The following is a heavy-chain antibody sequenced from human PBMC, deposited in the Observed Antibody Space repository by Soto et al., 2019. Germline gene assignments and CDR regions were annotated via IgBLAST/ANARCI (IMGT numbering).Heavy chain of an antibody. Sequence: EVQLVESGGGLVKPGGSLRLSCAASGFTFSSYSMNWVRQAPGKGLEWVSSISSSSSYIYYADSVKGRFTISRDNAKNSLYLQMNSLRAEDTVVYYCARVVSITTNYFDYWGQGTLVTVSS. V-gene: IGHV3-21*01. CDR1: GFTFSSYS. CDR2: ISSSSSYI. J-gene: IGHJ4*02. D-gene: IGHD3-3*01. CDR3: ARVVSITTNYFDY.